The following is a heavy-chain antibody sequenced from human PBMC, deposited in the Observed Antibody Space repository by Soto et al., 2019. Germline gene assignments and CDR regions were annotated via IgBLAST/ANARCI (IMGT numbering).Heavy chain of an antibody. Sequence: QVHLVQSGAEVKKPGASVKVSCKASGYTFTSYYMHWLRQAPGQRLEWMGWINPANGNTQYSQTFPGRVAITRDTDASTAYMEASSLRSENTAVYYCARGPSSVCLDYWGQRTLVTVAS. CDR2: INPANGNT. CDR3: ARGPSSVCLDY. J-gene: IGHJ4*02. D-gene: IGHD2-8*01. CDR1: GYTFTSYY. V-gene: IGHV1-3*01.